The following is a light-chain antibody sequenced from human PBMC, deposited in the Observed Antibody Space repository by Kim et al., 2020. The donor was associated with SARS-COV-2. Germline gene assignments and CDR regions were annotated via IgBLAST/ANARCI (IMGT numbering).Light chain of an antibody. CDR1: SSNIGRNY. V-gene: IGLV1-47*03. CDR2: RDT. Sequence: QSVLTQPPSASGTPGQRVTISCSGSSSNIGRNYVYWFRQFPGTAPKILIYRDTQRTSGVPDRFSASKSGTSASLAISGLWSEDEADYYCAAWDDSLQGVFGGGTQLTVL. J-gene: IGLJ2*01. CDR3: AAWDDSLQGV.